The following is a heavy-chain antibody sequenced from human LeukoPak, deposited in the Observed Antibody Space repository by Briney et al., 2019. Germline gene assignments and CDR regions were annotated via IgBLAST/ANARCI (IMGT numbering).Heavy chain of an antibody. CDR3: ARDLMAVDI. J-gene: IGHJ3*02. CDR2: IYYSGST. V-gene: IGHV4-59*12. CDR1: GGSISNYY. Sequence: SETLSLTCTVSGGSISNYYWSWIRQPPGKGLEWIGYIYYSGSTNYNPSLKSRVTISVDTSKNQFSLKLRSVTAADTAVYYCARDLMAVDIWGQGTMVTVSS. D-gene: IGHD2-8*01.